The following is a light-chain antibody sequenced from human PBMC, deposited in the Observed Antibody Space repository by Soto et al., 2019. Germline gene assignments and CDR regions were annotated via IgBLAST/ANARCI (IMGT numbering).Light chain of an antibody. V-gene: IGKV3-15*01. J-gene: IGKJ1*01. CDR2: GAS. CDR1: QSIVRK. CDR3: QQYHSWRT. Sequence: IVMTQSPATLSVSPGERATLSCRASQSIVRKLAGYQQRPGQAPRLLIYGASTRATGIPARFSGSGSGTEFTLTISGLQAEDFGVFYCQQYHSWRTFGQGTNVEIK.